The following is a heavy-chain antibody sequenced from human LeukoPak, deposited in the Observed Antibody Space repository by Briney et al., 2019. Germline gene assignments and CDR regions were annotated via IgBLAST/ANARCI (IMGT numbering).Heavy chain of an antibody. Sequence: ASVKVSCKASGYTFTGYYMHWVRQAPGQGLEWMGWINPNSGGTKYAQKFQGRVTMTRDTSISTGHMELSRLRSDDTAVYYCARGEVSSWYDYFQHWGQGSLVTVSS. CDR1: GYTFTGYY. D-gene: IGHD6-13*01. CDR3: ARGEVSSWYDYFQH. V-gene: IGHV1-2*02. CDR2: INPNSGGT. J-gene: IGHJ1*01.